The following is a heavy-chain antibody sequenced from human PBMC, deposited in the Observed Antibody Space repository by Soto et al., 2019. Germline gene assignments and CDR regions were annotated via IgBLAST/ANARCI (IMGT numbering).Heavy chain of an antibody. Sequence: SVKVSCKASGGTFSSYAITWVRQAPGQGLEWMGGIIPMIGTPNYAQKFRGRVTMTADKFTNTAYMEMTSLTSDDTALYYCARLSGQQLVRVPFDQWGQGTLVTVSS. CDR3: ARLSGQQLVRVPFDQ. J-gene: IGHJ4*02. CDR1: GGTFSSYA. D-gene: IGHD6-13*01. V-gene: IGHV1-69*06. CDR2: IIPMIGTP.